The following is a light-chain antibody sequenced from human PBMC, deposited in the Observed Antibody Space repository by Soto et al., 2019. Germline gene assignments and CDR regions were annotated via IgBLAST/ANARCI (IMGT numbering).Light chain of an antibody. J-gene: IGKJ2*01. CDR1: QSVSRN. V-gene: IGKV3-15*01. CDR3: QQYGDWPPDT. Sequence: TQSPATLSVSPGDRATLSCRASQSVSRNLAWYQQKPGQAPRLLIYGASTRATGVPARFSGSGSGTEFTLSVRSLQSEDFAVYYCQQYGDWPPDTFGQGTKLEI. CDR2: GAS.